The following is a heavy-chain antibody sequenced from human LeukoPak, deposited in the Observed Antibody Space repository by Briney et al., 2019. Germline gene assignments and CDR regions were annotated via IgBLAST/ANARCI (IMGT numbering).Heavy chain of an antibody. D-gene: IGHD7-27*01. CDR2: INHSGST. J-gene: IGHJ4*02. CDR1: GGSFSGYY. Sequence: SETLSLTCAVYGGSFSGYYWSWIRQPPGKGLEWIGEINHSGSTNYNPSLKSRVTISVDTSKNQFSLKLSSVTAADTAVYYCARLSWGPYYFDYWGQGTLVTVSS. CDR3: ARLSWGPYYFDY. V-gene: IGHV4-34*01.